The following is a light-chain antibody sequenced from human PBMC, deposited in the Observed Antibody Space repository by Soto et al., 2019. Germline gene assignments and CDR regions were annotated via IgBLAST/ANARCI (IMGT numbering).Light chain of an antibody. CDR3: CSYAGSYSLL. CDR1: SSDIGAYKY. Sequence: QSALTQPASVSGSPGQSITISCTGTSSDIGAYKYVSWYQQHPSKAPKLMIYDVSERPSGVSDRFSGSKSGNTASLTISGLQAEDEGYYYCCSYAGSYSLLFGGGTKVTVL. J-gene: IGLJ2*01. CDR2: DVS. V-gene: IGLV2-11*01.